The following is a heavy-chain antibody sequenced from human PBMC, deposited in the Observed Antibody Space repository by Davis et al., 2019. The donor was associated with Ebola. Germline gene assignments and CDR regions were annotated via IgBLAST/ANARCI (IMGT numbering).Heavy chain of an antibody. V-gene: IGHV3-11*04. D-gene: IGHD3-3*01. CDR2: ISFSGSVI. CDR1: GFTFSGYS. CDR3: VKTQFLEWSYGMDV. Sequence: PGGSLRLSCAASGFTFSGYSMSWIRQAPGKGLEWVSYISFSGSVIYYADSVKGRFTISRDNSKNTLYLQMSSLRAEDTAVYYCVKTQFLEWSYGMDVWGQGTTVTVSS. J-gene: IGHJ6*02.